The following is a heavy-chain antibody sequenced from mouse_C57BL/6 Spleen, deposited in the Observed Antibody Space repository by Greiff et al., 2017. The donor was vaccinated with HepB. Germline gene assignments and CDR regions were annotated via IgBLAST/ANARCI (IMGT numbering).Heavy chain of an antibody. D-gene: IGHD2-3*01. CDR2: ISNGGGST. CDR3: ARQGDGYYSWYFDV. J-gene: IGHJ1*03. V-gene: IGHV5-12*01. Sequence: EVQLQESGGGLVQPGGSLKLSCAASGFTFSDYYMYWVRQTPEKRLEWVAYISNGGGSTYYPDTVKGRFTISRDNAKNTLYLQMSRLKSEDTAMYYCARQGDGYYSWYFDVWGTGTTVTVSS. CDR1: GFTFSDYY.